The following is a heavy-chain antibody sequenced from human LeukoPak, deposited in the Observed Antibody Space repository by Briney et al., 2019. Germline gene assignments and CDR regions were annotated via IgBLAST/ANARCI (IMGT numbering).Heavy chain of an antibody. D-gene: IGHD5-24*01. V-gene: IGHV3-15*01. J-gene: IGHJ4*02. Sequence: GVSLRLSCTASGLTFSSAWMSWVRQAPGKGLEWIGHIRGKADGGTPDYAAPVKGKFTISRDDSKSTLFLQMDSLQIEDTAVYYCTTARRASSSLDYWGQGTLVTVSS. CDR2: IRGKADGGTP. CDR1: GLTFSSAW. CDR3: TTARRASSSLDY.